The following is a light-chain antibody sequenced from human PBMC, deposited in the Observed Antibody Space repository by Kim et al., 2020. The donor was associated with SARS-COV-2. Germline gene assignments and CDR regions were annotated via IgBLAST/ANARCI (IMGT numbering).Light chain of an antibody. J-gene: IGKJ4*01. CDR3: QQYGSSPLT. CDR2: GAS. CDR1: QSVSNSY. V-gene: IGKV3-20*01. Sequence: EIVLTQSPGTLSLSPGERATLSCRASQSVSNSYLAWYQQKPGQAPRLLIYGASSRATGIPDRFSGSGSGTDFTFSISRLEPEDFAVYYCQQYGSSPLTFGGGTKVDIK.